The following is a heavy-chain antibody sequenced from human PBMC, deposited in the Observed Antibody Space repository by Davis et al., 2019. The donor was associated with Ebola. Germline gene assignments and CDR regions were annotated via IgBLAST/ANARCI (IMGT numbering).Heavy chain of an antibody. CDR2: IDPSDSKT. J-gene: IGHJ4*02. CDR3: SGFGLQ. V-gene: IGHV5-10-1*01. Sequence: PGGPLRLSCQGPGYSFTSYWISWVRQLPGRGLEWMGRIDPSDSKTNYSPSFEGHVTISVDKSISTVYLPLSGLKASDTAMYYCSGFGLQWGQGTLVSVSS. D-gene: IGHD3-10*01. CDR1: GYSFTSYW.